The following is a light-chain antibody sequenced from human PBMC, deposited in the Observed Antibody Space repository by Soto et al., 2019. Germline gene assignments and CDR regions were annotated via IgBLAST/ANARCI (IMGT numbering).Light chain of an antibody. J-gene: IGLJ1*01. CDR1: SSDVGGYTF. V-gene: IGLV2-8*01. CDR3: SSYAGSSNV. Sequence: QSVLTQPPSASGSPVQSVAISCTGTSSDVGGYTFVSRYQQHPGQAPRLIISEVTKRPSGVPDRFSGSKSGNTASLTVSGLQAEDEADYYCSSYAGSSNVFGAGTKVTV. CDR2: EVT.